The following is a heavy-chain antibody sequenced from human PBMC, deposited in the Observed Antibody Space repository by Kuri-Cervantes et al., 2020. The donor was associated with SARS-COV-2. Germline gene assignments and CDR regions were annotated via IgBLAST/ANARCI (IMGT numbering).Heavy chain of an antibody. D-gene: IGHD3-22*01. V-gene: IGHV4-30-2*01. CDR1: GGSISSGGYS. CDR2: IYHSGIT. Sequence: LRLSCAVSGGSISSGGYSWSWIRQPPGKGLEWIGYIYHSGITYYNPSLKSRVTISVDRSKNQFSLKLSSVTAAATAVYYCANVITRSGAFDIWGQGTMVTVSS. CDR3: ANVITRSGAFDI. J-gene: IGHJ3*02.